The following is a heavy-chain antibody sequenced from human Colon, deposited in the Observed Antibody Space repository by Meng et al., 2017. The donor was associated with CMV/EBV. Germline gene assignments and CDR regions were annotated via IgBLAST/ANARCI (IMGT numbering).Heavy chain of an antibody. D-gene: IGHD1-26*01. CDR2: MYYSGSS. J-gene: IGHJ4*02. Sequence: SETLSLTCTVSGDSISSTSYYWGWIRQPPGKGLEWIGTMYYSGSSYYNPSLRSRVTIVVDTSKNQFSLKLSSVTAADTAVYYCARGVGGSRKMKYWGQGTLVTVSS. V-gene: IGHV4-39*07. CDR3: ARGVGGSRKMKY. CDR1: GDSISSTSYY.